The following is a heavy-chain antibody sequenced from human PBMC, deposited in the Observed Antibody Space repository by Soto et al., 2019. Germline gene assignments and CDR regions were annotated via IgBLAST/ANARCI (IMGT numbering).Heavy chain of an antibody. D-gene: IGHD3-10*01. Sequence: PVASMELGCAASVVTFCSWAVSWVRQAPGKGLEWVSSITESGANTNYADSVKGRFTISRDNSKNTLYLQMSSLRAGDTAVYYCAKYHNLDYWGQGTLVTLSS. CDR1: VVTFCSWA. CDR3: AKYHNLDY. V-gene: IGHV3-23*01. CDR2: ITESGANT. J-gene: IGHJ4*02.